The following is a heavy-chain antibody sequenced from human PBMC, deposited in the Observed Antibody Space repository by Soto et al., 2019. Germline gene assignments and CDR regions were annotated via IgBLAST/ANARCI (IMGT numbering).Heavy chain of an antibody. CDR1: GGSISSGGYS. D-gene: IGHD2-21*02. CDR2: IYHSGST. J-gene: IGHJ4*02. Sequence: SETLSLTCAVSGGSISSGGYSWSWIRQPPGKGLEWIGYIYHSGSTYYNPSLKSRVTISVDRSKNQFSLKLSSVTAADTAVYYCARGGAYCGGDCYSNFDYWGQGTLVPVSS. V-gene: IGHV4-30-2*01. CDR3: ARGGAYCGGDCYSNFDY.